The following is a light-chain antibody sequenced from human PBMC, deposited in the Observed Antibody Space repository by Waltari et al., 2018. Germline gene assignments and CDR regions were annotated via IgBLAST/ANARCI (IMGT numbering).Light chain of an antibody. Sequence: QSALTQPASVSGSPGQSITISCTGFNINVGSYNLFSWYQKSPGQAPKLLFYDGNRRPSGVSNRFSGSKSDNTASLTLSGLQAEDEADYYCCSNVGSSVFFGGETKLTVL. J-gene: IGLJ2*01. CDR2: DGN. CDR3: CSNVGSSVF. CDR1: NINVGSYNL. V-gene: IGLV2-23*03.